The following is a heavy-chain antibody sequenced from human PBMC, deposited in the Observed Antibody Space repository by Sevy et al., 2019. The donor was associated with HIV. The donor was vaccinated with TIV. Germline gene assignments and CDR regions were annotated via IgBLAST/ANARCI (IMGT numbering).Heavy chain of an antibody. CDR1: GFTFSSYA. V-gene: IGHV3-30*04. Sequence: GGSLRLSCAASGFTFSSYAMHWVRQAPGKGLEWVAVISYDGSNKYYADSVMGRFTISRDNSKNTLYLQMNSLRAEDTAVYYCARQPGYSSGFDYWGQGTLVTVSS. D-gene: IGHD6-19*01. CDR3: ARQPGYSSGFDY. J-gene: IGHJ4*02. CDR2: ISYDGSNK.